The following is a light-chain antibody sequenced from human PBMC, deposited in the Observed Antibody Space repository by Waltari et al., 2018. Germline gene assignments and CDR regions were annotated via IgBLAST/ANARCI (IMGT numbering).Light chain of an antibody. CDR2: DVN. Sequence: QSALTQPASVSASPGQSISISCTETSSDVGHYNYFSWYQQHPGKATKLIIYDVNKRPSGVSNRFSASKSGNTASLTISGLQPEDEADYYCSSYTRSSTFLFGGGTKLTVL. CDR1: SSDVGHYNY. CDR3: SSYTRSSTFL. V-gene: IGLV2-14*01. J-gene: IGLJ3*02.